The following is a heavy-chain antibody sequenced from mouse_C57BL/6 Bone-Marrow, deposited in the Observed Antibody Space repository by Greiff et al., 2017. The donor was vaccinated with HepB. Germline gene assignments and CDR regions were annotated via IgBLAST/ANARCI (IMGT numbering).Heavy chain of an antibody. V-gene: IGHV1-55*01. CDR1: VYTFTSYW. D-gene: IGHD1-1*01. CDR2: IYPGSGST. J-gene: IGHJ4*01. CDR3: ARGYYGSTNMDY. Sequence: QVQLQQPVPELFKPGASVTMSCKASVYTFTSYWITWVKQRPGQGLEWIGDIYPGSGSTNYNEKFKSKATLTVDTSSSTAYMQLSSLTSEDSAVYYCARGYYGSTNMDYWGQGTSVTVSS.